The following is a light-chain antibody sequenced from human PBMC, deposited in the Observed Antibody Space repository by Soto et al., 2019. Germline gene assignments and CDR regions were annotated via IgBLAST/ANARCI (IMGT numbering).Light chain of an antibody. V-gene: IGKV1-5*01. CDR1: QNIRSR. CDR2: DAS. Sequence: QMTQSPSTLSASVGDRVTITCLARQNIRSRLAWFQQKPGKAPKLLIYDASSLESGVPQRFSGSGSGTEFTLTISRLHTDDCSTYYCQPYHSYLTFGQGPKVE. J-gene: IGKJ1*01. CDR3: QPYHSYLT.